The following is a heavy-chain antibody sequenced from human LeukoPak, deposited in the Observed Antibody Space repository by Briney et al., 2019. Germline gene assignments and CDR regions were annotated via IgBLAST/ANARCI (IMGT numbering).Heavy chain of an antibody. CDR1: GFTFSTSP. CDR2: ISGGGDRT. V-gene: IGHV3-23*01. Sequence: GGSLRLSCAASGFTFSTSPMSWARQAPGKGLEWVSGISGGGDRTYYADSVKGRFIISRDNSKNTLHLEMNGLRAEDTAVYYCAKDRTSSPGHYWGPGTLVTVSP. D-gene: IGHD2-2*01. CDR3: AKDRTSSPGHY. J-gene: IGHJ4*02.